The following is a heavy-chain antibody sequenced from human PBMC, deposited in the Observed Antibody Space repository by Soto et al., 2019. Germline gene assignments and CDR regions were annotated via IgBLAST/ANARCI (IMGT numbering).Heavy chain of an antibody. J-gene: IGHJ4*02. V-gene: IGHV1-8*02. CDR3: STWGRNGWYTGFF. CDR2: MNPNSGRT. Sequence: QVQLVQSGAEVRKPGASVKVSCKTSGYTFTDYDINWVRQAPGQGLEWVGRMNPNSGRTDYAQKLEGRVNMTRDIPITTAYMELSSLGYDDTAVYFCSTWGRNGWYTGFFWGQGTLVTVSS. CDR1: GYTFTDYD. D-gene: IGHD6-19*01.